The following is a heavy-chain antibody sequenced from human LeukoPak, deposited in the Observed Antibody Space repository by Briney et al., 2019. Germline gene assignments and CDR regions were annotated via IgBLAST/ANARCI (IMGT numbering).Heavy chain of an antibody. Sequence: SETLSLTCAVYGGSFSGYYWSWIRQPPGKGLEWIGEINHSGSANYNPSLKSRVTISVDTSKNQFSLKLSSVTAADTAVYYCARGQYYYDSSGYYSGPYYYYGMDVWGQGTTVTVSS. D-gene: IGHD3-22*01. CDR1: GGSFSGYY. V-gene: IGHV4-34*01. CDR3: ARGQYYYDSSGYYSGPYYYYGMDV. CDR2: INHSGSA. J-gene: IGHJ6*02.